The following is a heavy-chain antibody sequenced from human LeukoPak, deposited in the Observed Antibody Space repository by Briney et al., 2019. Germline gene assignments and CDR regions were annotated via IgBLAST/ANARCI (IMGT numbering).Heavy chain of an antibody. CDR3: AKDKRGSSSSAQGVLDY. CDR2: ISGSSGST. J-gene: IGHJ4*02. V-gene: IGHV3-23*01. Sequence: PGGSLRLSCAASGFTFSSYAMSWVRQAPGKGLEWVSAISGSSGSTYYADSVKGRFTISRDNSKNTLYLQMNSLRAEDTAVYYCAKDKRGSSSSAQGVLDYWGQGTLVTVSS. CDR1: GFTFSSYA. D-gene: IGHD6-6*01.